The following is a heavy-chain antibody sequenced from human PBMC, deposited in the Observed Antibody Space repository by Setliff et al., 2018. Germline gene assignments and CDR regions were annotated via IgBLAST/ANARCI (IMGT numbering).Heavy chain of an antibody. CDR3: AREGRRYYDSSGYYYDPYYYYYMDV. Sequence: SVKVSCKASGDSFSNYAISWVRQAPGQGLEWMGGLIPMFGTPGYAQKFQDRVTMTTDTSTSTAYMELRSLTSDDTAVYYCAREGRRYYDSSGYYYDPYYYYYMDVWGKGTTVTVSS. CDR1: GDSFSNYA. J-gene: IGHJ6*03. D-gene: IGHD3-22*01. V-gene: IGHV1-69*05. CDR2: LIPMFGTP.